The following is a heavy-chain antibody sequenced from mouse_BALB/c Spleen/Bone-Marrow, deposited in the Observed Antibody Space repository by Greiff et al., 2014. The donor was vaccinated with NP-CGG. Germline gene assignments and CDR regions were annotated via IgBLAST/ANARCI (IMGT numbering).Heavy chain of an antibody. D-gene: IGHD5-1*01. V-gene: IGHV7-3*02. Sequence: EVNLVESGGGLVQPGGSLRLSCTTSGFTFTDYFMTWVRQPPGKALEWLVFIRNKPNGYTTEYNPSVKGRFTISRDNSQGILYLQMNTLRAEDSAIYYCARDYSGYFDFWGQGTTLTVSS. CDR1: GFTFTDYF. CDR3: ARDYSGYFDF. J-gene: IGHJ2*01. CDR2: IRNKPNGYTT.